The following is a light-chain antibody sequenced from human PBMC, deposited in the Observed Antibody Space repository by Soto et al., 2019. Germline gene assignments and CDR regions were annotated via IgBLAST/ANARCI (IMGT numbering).Light chain of an antibody. CDR2: GAS. V-gene: IGKV3-20*01. CDR3: QQYSSSPYS. Sequence: ETELTQSPGTLSLSPGERATLSCRASQSVSSSYLAWYQQKPGQAPRLLIYGASTRATGFPDRFSGSGSGTDFTLTISRLEPEDLAVYYCQQYSSSPYSFGQGTKLEIK. J-gene: IGKJ2*03. CDR1: QSVSSSY.